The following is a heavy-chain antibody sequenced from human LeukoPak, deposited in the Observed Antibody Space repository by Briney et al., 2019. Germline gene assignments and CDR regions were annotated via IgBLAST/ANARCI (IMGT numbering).Heavy chain of an antibody. CDR1: GGSISSSSYY. CDR3: ARHRGSGLSY. CDR2: IYYSGST. Sequence: NTSETLSLTCTVSGGSISSSSYYWGWIRQPPGKGLEWVGSIYYSGSTYYNPSLKSRVTISVDTSKNQFALKLSSVTAADTAVYYCARHRGSGLSYWGQGTLVTVSS. V-gene: IGHV4-39*01. D-gene: IGHD6-19*01. J-gene: IGHJ4*02.